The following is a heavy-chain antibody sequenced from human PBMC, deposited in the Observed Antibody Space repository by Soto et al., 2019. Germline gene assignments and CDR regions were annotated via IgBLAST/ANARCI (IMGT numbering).Heavy chain of an antibody. CDR2: IYRGFST. J-gene: IGHJ3*02. D-gene: IGHD6-6*01. CDR1: GFNVTNTY. V-gene: IGHV3-53*01. CDR3: ARDRSDSSRDDSFDI. Sequence: GGSLRLACAVSGFNVTNTYMSWVRQAPGKGLEWVSVIYRGFSTFYADSVKGRFTVSRDDSKNTVCLQMNSLRAEDTAVYYCARDRSDSSRDDSFDIWGQGTMVTVSS.